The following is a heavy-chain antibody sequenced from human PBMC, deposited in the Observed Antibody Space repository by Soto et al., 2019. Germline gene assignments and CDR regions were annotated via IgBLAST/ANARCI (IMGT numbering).Heavy chain of an antibody. CDR2: ISSSSSYI. CDR3: ARGPGYSGSYYDVYFDY. Sequence: KPSETLRLSCAASGFTFSSYSMNWVRQAPGKGLEWVSSISSSSSYIYYADSVKGRFTISRDNAKNSLYLQMNSLRAEDTAVYYCARGPGYSGSYYDVYFDYWGQGTLVTVSS. D-gene: IGHD1-26*01. V-gene: IGHV3-21*01. CDR1: GFTFSSYS. J-gene: IGHJ4*02.